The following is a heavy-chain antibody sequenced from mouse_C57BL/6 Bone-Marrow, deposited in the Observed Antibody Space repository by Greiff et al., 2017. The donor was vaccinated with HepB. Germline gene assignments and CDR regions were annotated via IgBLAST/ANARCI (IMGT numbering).Heavy chain of an antibody. D-gene: IGHD4-1*01. CDR3: ARDLGPRYFDY. J-gene: IGHJ2*01. Sequence: EVKLQESGGGLVKPGGSLKLSCAASGFTFSSYAMSWVRQTPEKRLEWVATISDGGSYTYYPDNVKGRFTISRDNAKNNLYLQMSHLKSEDTAMYYCARDLGPRYFDYWGQGTTLTVSS. CDR1: GFTFSSYA. V-gene: IGHV5-4*01. CDR2: ISDGGSYT.